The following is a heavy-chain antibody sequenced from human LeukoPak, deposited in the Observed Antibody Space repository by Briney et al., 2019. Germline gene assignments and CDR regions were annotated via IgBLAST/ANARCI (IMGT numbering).Heavy chain of an antibody. Sequence: SETLSLTCSVSGGSTNGNYWTWIRQPPGKGLEGIGYIYDDGTTNYNPSLESRLTMSIDRSASHFSLTLRSVTAADTAVYYCARVFRGAVTANWFDLWGQGTLVSVSS. V-gene: IGHV4-59*01. J-gene: IGHJ5*02. CDR2: IYDDGTT. CDR3: ARVFRGAVTANWFDL. CDR1: GGSTNGNY. D-gene: IGHD2-21*02.